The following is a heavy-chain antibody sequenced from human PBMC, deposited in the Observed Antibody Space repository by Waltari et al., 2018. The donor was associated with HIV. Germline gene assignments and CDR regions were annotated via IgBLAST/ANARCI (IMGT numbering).Heavy chain of an antibody. CDR2: ISYDGSNK. CDR3: ARVQTPVYSSYGMDV. V-gene: IGHV3-30*01. J-gene: IGHJ6*02. D-gene: IGHD2-8*01. Sequence: QVQLVESGGGVVQPGRSLRLSCAASGFTFSSYAMHWVRQAPGKGLEWVAVISYDGSNKYYADSVKGRFTISRDNSKNTLYLQMNSLRAEDTAVYYCARVQTPVYSSYGMDVWGQGTTVTVSS. CDR1: GFTFSSYA.